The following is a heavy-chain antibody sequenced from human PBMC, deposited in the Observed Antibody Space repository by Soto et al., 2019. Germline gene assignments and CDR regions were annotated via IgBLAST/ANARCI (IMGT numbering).Heavy chain of an antibody. J-gene: IGHJ5*02. D-gene: IGHD3-16*02. Sequence: SETLSLTCTVSGGSISSYYWSWIRQPPGKGLEWIGYIYYSGSTNYNPSIKSRVTISVDTSKNQFSLKLSSVTAADTAVYYCAICYLNYYIWGRYRYSHWFDPWGQGTLVTVSS. CDR3: AICYLNYYIWGRYRYSHWFDP. CDR1: GGSISSYY. V-gene: IGHV4-59*08. CDR2: IYYSGST.